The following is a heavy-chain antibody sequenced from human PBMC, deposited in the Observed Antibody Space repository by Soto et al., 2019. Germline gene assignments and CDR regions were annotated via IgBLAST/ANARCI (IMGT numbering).Heavy chain of an antibody. CDR2: IYPGDSDT. CDR3: AIQRGYYDSSGYQTPGWFDP. V-gene: IGHV5-51*01. Sequence: PGESLKISCKGSGYSFTSYWIGWVRQMPGKGLEWMGIIYPGDSDTRYSPSFQGQVTISADKSISTAYLQWSSLNASDTAMYYCAIQRGYYDSSGYQTPGWFDPWGQGTLVTVSS. D-gene: IGHD3-22*01. CDR1: GYSFTSYW. J-gene: IGHJ5*02.